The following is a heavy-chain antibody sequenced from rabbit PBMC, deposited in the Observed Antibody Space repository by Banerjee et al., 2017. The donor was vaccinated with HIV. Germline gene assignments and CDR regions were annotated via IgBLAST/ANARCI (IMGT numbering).Heavy chain of an antibody. CDR2: IFTGSAIT. D-gene: IGHD7-1*01. J-gene: IGHJ4*01. Sequence: QSLEESGGDLVKPGTSLTLTCTASGLDFSSGYDMCWVRQAPGKGLEWIACIFTGSAITYYASWAKGPFTISKTSSTTVTLQMTSLTAADTATYFCARAAYAGYGFNLWGPGTLVTVS. CDR3: ARAAYAGYGFNL. CDR1: GLDFSSGYD. V-gene: IGHV1S40*01.